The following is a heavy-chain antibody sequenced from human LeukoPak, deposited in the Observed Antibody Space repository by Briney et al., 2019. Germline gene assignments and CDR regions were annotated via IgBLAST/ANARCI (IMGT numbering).Heavy chain of an antibody. CDR3: AGGPLNDAFDI. J-gene: IGHJ3*02. V-gene: IGHV4-34*01. CDR1: GGSFSGYY. CDR2: INHSGST. Sequence: SETLSLTCAVYGGSFSGYYWSWIRQSPGKGLEWIGEINHSGSTNYNPSLKSRVTISVDTSKNQFSLKLSSVTAADTAVYYCAGGPLNDAFDIWGQGTMVTVSS.